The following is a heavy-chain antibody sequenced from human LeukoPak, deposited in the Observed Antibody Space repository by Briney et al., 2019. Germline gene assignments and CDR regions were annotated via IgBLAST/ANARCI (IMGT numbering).Heavy chain of an antibody. V-gene: IGHV3-23*01. Sequence: GGSLRLSCAASGFTFNNYAMSWVRQAPGKGLEWVSAISVSGGLTYYVDSVKGRFTISRDNSKNTLYLQINSLRAEDTAVYYCAKVDYSDYMGFDYWGQGTLVTVSS. J-gene: IGHJ4*02. CDR2: ISVSGGLT. CDR1: GFTFNNYA. D-gene: IGHD4-11*01. CDR3: AKVDYSDYMGFDY.